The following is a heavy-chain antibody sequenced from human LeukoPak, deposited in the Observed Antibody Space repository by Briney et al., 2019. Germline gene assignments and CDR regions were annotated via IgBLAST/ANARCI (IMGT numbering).Heavy chain of an antibody. D-gene: IGHD3-22*01. CDR1: GFTFSSYS. CDR2: ISSSSSTI. J-gene: IGHJ4*02. V-gene: IGHV3-48*01. Sequence: GGSLRLSCAASGFTFSSYSMNWVRQAPGQGQEWVSYISSSSSTIYYADSVKGRFTISRDNAKNSLYLQMNSLRAEDTAVYYCARDGDYYDSSGLDYWGQGTLVTVSS. CDR3: ARDGDYYDSSGLDY.